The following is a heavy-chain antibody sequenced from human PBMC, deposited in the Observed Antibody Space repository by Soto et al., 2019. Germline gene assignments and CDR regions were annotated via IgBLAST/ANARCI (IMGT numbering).Heavy chain of an antibody. CDR3: ARVRGSSLVVPGASDY. Sequence: ASVKVSSKASGYSFTTSTISWERQAPGQGLQWLGWFSPHIGHTTYAQNLQARVSMTTETSPTTAYLEVRSLRSDDTAVYYCARVRGSSLVVPGASDYWGQGTLVTVSS. V-gene: IGHV1-18*04. J-gene: IGHJ4*02. CDR1: GYSFTTST. D-gene: IGHD2-2*01. CDR2: FSPHIGHT.